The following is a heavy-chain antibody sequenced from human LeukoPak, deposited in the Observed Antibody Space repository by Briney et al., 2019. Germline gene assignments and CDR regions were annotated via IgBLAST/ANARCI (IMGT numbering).Heavy chain of an antibody. CDR3: ASAAMWYGGSEY. CDR2: IIPTGDSS. Sequence: GASVKVSCKASGYTFTSHYIHLVRQAPGQGLEWIGAIIPTGDSSTDTKKFPGRDTMTTDTSTTTIYMELSSLRSEDTAVYYCASAAMWYGGSEYWGQGTLVTVSS. V-gene: IGHV1-46*01. CDR1: GYTFTSHY. J-gene: IGHJ4*02. D-gene: IGHD4-23*01.